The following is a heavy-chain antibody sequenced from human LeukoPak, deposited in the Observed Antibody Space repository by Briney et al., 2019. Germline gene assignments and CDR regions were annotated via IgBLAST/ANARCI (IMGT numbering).Heavy chain of an antibody. Sequence: SGGSLRLSCAASGFTFSDYYMSWIRQAPGKGLEWVPSISSSSSYIYYADSVKGRFTISRDNAKNSLYLQMNSLRAEDTAVYYCAREDLRGVCFDIWGQGTMVTVSS. CDR1: GFTFSDYY. J-gene: IGHJ3*02. V-gene: IGHV3-11*06. CDR3: AREDLRGVCFDI. D-gene: IGHD2-8*02. CDR2: ISSSSSYI.